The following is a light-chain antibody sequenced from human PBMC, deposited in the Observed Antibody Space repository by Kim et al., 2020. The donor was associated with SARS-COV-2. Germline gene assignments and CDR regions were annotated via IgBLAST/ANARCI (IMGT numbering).Light chain of an antibody. CDR2: DVS. V-gene: IGLV2-14*03. J-gene: IGLJ1*01. Sequence: QSALTQPASVSGSPGQSITISCTGTNTDIGAYDFVSWYQQNPGSAPKLIIYDVSKRPSGLSDRFSGSKSGYAASLTISGLRTEDESVYYCASFTIGSTYVFGAGTQLTVL. CDR1: NTDIGAYDF. CDR3: ASFTIGSTYV.